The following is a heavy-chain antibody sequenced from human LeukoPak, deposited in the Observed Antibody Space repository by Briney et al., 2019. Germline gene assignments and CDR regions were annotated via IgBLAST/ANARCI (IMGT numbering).Heavy chain of an antibody. D-gene: IGHD1-20*01. Sequence: GASVKVSCKASGYTFTSYAMNWVRQAPGQGLEWMGWINTNTGNPTYAQGFAGRFVFSLDTSVSTAFLQISSLKAEDSAVYYCARLYPGPHITDYYYFMDVWGKGTTVTVSS. CDR3: ARLYPGPHITDYYYFMDV. V-gene: IGHV7-4-1*02. J-gene: IGHJ6*03. CDR2: INTNTGNP. CDR1: GYTFTSYA.